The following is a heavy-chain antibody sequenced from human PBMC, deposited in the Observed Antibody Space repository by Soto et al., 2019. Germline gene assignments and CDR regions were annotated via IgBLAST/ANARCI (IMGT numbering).Heavy chain of an antibody. CDR1: GFSFGTYT. CDR3: ARTYYYGSGRGYYYYYYGMDV. CDR2: ISYDGSNK. Sequence: PGGSLRLSCAVSGFSFGTYTVNWVRQAPGKGLEWVAVISYDGSNKYYADSVKGRFTISRDNSKNTLYLQMNSLRAEDTAVYYCARTYYYGSGRGYYYYYYGMDVWGQGTTVTVSS. D-gene: IGHD3-10*01. V-gene: IGHV3-30*03. J-gene: IGHJ6*02.